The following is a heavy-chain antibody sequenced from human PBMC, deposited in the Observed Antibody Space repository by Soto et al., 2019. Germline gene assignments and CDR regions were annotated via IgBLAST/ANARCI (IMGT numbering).Heavy chain of an antibody. Sequence: VGSLRLSCAASGFTFSNAWMSWVRQAPGKGLEWVGRIKSKTDGGTTDYAAPVKGRFTISRDDSKNTLYLQMNSLKTEDTAVYYCTTHIVVVPAAIRPYYYYGMDVWGQGTTVTVSS. CDR1: GFTFSNAW. J-gene: IGHJ6*02. CDR3: TTHIVVVPAAIRPYYYYGMDV. D-gene: IGHD2-2*01. CDR2: IKSKTDGGTT. V-gene: IGHV3-15*01.